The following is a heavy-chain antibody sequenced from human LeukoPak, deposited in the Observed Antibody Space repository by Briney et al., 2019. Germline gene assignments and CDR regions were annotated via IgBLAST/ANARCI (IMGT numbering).Heavy chain of an antibody. Sequence: PGGSLRLSCAASEFTFSTYGMHWVRQAPGKGLEWVASIKRDGTEKYYVDSVRGRFTISRDNGENSLFLQMNSLITEDTAVYYCARGGGWDFDHWGQGTLATVSS. D-gene: IGHD6-19*01. CDR3: ARGGGWDFDH. J-gene: IGHJ4*02. CDR1: EFTFSTYG. V-gene: IGHV3-7*05. CDR2: IKRDGTEK.